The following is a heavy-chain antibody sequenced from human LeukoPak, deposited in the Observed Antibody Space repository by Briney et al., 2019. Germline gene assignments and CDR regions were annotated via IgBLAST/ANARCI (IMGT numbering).Heavy chain of an antibody. D-gene: IGHD3-22*01. CDR1: GGSISSYY. J-gene: IGHJ4*02. Sequence: SETLSLTCTVSGGSISSYYWSWIRQPPGKGLEWIGYIYYSGSTNYNPSLKSRVTISVDTSKNQFSLKLSSVTAADTAVYYCARYYYDSSGYYFFDYWGQGTLVTVSS. V-gene: IGHV4-59*01. CDR2: IYYSGST. CDR3: ARYYYDSSGYYFFDY.